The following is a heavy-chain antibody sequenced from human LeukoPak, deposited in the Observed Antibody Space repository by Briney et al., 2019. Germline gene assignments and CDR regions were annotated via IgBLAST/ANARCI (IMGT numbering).Heavy chain of an antibody. J-gene: IGHJ4*02. Sequence: PGGSLRLSCAASGFTFSSFAMHWVRQAPGKGLEWVAVISYDGSNKYYADSVKGRFTTSRDNSKNTLYLQMNSLTAEDTAVFYCARDDRGIAAAGFLDYWGQGTLVTVSS. V-gene: IGHV3-30*04. CDR1: GFTFSSFA. D-gene: IGHD6-13*01. CDR2: ISYDGSNK. CDR3: ARDDRGIAAAGFLDY.